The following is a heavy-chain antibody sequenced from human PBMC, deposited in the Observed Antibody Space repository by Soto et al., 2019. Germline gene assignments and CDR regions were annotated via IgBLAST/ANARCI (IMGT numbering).Heavy chain of an antibody. V-gene: IGHV1-18*01. J-gene: IGHJ4*02. Sequence: QVHLVQSGTEVMKPGASVKVSCKASGYTFTNYAISWVRQAPGQGLEWMGWISTYNGNTNSAQKLQGRVTMTTDTSTSTAYMELGRLTSDDTAVYYCARVAETTGVASLDYWDQGTLVTVSS. CDR2: ISTYNGNT. CDR1: GYTFTNYA. D-gene: IGHD2-15*01. CDR3: ARVAETTGVASLDY.